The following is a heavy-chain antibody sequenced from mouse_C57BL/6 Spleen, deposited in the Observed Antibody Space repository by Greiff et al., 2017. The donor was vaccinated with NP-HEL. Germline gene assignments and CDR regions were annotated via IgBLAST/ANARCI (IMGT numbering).Heavy chain of an antibody. J-gene: IGHJ3*01. Sequence: QVHVKQPGAELVKPGASVKMSCKASGYTFTSYWITWVKQRPGQGLEWIGDIYPGSGSTNYNEKFKSKATLTVDTSSSTAYMQLSSLTSEDSAVYYCAREEVYYDYDDWGQGTLVTVSA. V-gene: IGHV1-55*01. CDR1: GYTFTSYW. CDR3: AREEVYYDYDD. CDR2: IYPGSGST. D-gene: IGHD2-4*01.